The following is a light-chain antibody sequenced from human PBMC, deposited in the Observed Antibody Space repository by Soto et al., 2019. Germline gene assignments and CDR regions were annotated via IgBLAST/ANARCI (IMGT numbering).Light chain of an antibody. Sequence: ENVMTQSPATLSLSAGERATLSCRASRSVANDFLAWYQQKPGQPTKLLIDDASRRATGIPDRFSGSGSGTDFNLTISSLQPEDVAVYYCQQCDTTPLTFGAGTKVEIK. CDR3: QQCDTTPLT. V-gene: IGKV3-20*01. CDR2: DAS. CDR1: RSVANDF. J-gene: IGKJ4*01.